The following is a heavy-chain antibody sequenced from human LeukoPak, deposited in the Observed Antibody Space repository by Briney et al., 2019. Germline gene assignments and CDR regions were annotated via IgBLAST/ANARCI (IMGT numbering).Heavy chain of an antibody. V-gene: IGHV3-21*01. CDR2: ISSSRSYI. CDR3: ARSCSSTSCHMN. D-gene: IGHD2-2*02. Sequence: PGGXLRLSCAASGFTFSSYSMNWVRQAPGKGLEWVSSISSSRSYIYYADSVKGGFTISRDNAKNSLYMQMNSLRAEDTAVYYCARSCSSTSCHMNWGQGTLVTVSS. J-gene: IGHJ4*02. CDR1: GFTFSSYS.